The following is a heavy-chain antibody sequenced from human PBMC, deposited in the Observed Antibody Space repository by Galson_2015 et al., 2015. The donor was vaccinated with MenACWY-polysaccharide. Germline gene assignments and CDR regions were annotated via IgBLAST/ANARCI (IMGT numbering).Heavy chain of an antibody. V-gene: IGHV3-33*08. D-gene: IGHD2-2*01. CDR3: ARDACSSVNCYSYFFYYMDV. Sequence: SLRLSCAASGFTFGSYAIHWARQAPGKGLEWVALISSDGKNAYYADSVRGRFTTSRDNSKKTVSLEMNSLRNDDTAVYFCARDACSSVNCYSYFFYYMDVWGKGTTVSVSS. CDR1: GFTFGSYA. CDR2: ISSDGKNA. J-gene: IGHJ6*03.